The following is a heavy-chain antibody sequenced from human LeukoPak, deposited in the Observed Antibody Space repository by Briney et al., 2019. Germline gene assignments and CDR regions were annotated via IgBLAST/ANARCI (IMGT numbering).Heavy chain of an antibody. CDR3: ARVSDYIGNWFDP. V-gene: IGHV1-69*13. Sequence: ASVKVSCKASGGTFSSYAISWVRQAPGQGLEWMGGIIPIFGTANYAQKFRGRVTITADESTSTAYMELSSLRSEDTAVYYCARVSDYIGNWFDPWGQGTLVTVSS. J-gene: IGHJ5*02. D-gene: IGHD4-11*01. CDR2: IIPIFGTA. CDR1: GGTFSSYA.